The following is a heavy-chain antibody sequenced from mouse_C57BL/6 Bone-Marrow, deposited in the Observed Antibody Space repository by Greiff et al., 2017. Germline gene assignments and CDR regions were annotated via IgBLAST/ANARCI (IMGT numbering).Heavy chain of an antibody. V-gene: IGHV1-69*01. CDR3: ARRDDGYFYFDY. D-gene: IGHD2-3*01. CDR2: IDPSDSYP. Sequence: QVQLQQPGAELVMPGASVKLSCKASGYTFTSYWMHWVKQRPGQGLEWIGEIDPSDSYPNYNQKFKGKSTLTVDKSSRTAYMQLSSLTSEDSAVYYCARRDDGYFYFDYWGQGTTLTVSS. J-gene: IGHJ2*01. CDR1: GYTFTSYW.